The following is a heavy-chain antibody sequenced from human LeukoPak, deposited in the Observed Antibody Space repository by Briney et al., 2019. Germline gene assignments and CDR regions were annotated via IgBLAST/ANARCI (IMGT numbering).Heavy chain of an antibody. D-gene: IGHD6-13*01. CDR3: AKLAASETGEGS. CDR2: INPSGDST. CDR1: GYTFTSYD. Sequence: ASVEVSCKASGYTFTSYDINWVRQAPGQGLEWMGVINPSGDSTSHAQKFQGRVTMTRDTSTSTVYMELSSLRSEDTAIYYCAKLAASETGEGSWGQGTLVTVSS. V-gene: IGHV1-46*01. J-gene: IGHJ5*02.